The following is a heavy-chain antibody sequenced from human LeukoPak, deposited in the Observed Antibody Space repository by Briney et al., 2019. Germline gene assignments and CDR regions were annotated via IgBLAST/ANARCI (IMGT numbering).Heavy chain of an antibody. D-gene: IGHD3-10*01. J-gene: IGHJ3*02. CDR3: ARRRESYYGSGRGAFDI. V-gene: IGHV4-34*01. Sequence: SETLSLTCAVYGGSFSGYYWSWIRQPPGKGLEWIGEINHSGSTNYNPSLKSRVTISVDTSKNQFSLKLSSVTAADTAVYYCARRRESYYGSGRGAFDIWGQGTMVTVSS. CDR2: INHSGST. CDR1: GGSFSGYY.